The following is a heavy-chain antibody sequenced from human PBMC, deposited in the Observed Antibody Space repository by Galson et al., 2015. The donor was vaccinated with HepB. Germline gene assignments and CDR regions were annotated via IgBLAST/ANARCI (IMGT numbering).Heavy chain of an antibody. CDR1: GFIFSSYA. Sequence: SLRLSCAASGFIFSSYAITWVRQAPGKGLEWVSAITGSGGSTNYADSVKGRFTVSRDNSKNTLYLQMNSLRAEDTAVYYCAKGYCGRASCYIFADSVQGTLGTASS. CDR2: ITGSGGST. V-gene: IGHV3-23*01. D-gene: IGHD2-2*02. CDR3: AKGYCGRASCYIFAD. J-gene: IGHJ4*02.